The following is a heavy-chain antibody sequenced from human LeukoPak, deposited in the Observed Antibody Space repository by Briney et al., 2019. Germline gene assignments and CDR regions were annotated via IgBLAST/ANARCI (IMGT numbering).Heavy chain of an antibody. J-gene: IGHJ4*02. CDR1: GGSISGPEYF. CDR2: IYYSGST. D-gene: IGHD4-23*01. Sequence: SETLSPTCTVSGGSISGPEYFWGWIRQPPGKGLEWIGSIYYSGSTYYNPSLKSRVTISVDTSKNQFSLKLSSVTAADTAVYYCARNRGGNDFDYWGQGTLVTVSS. CDR3: ARNRGGNDFDY. V-gene: IGHV4-39*07.